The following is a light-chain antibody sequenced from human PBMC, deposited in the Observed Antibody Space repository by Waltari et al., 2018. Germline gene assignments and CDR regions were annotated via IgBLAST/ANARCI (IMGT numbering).Light chain of an antibody. V-gene: IGLV3-19*01. Sequence: SSELTQDPAVSVALGQTVRITCHGDSLRTYYSSWYQHKPGQAPVLVIFGKDNRASGIPDRFSDSSSGNTASLTITGAQAEDEAYYYCNSRDNSGNHWIFGGGTKLTVL. CDR1: SLRTYY. J-gene: IGLJ2*01. CDR2: GKD. CDR3: NSRDNSGNHWI.